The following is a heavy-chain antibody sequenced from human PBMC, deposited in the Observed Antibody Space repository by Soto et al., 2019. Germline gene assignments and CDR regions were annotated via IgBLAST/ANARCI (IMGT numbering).Heavy chain of an antibody. CDR3: ARDTMRSGTYYRPWLDP. V-gene: IGHV4-61*08. Sequence: PSATLSLTCTVSGDSIRRGGYYWSWIRQPPGEGLEWIGYIYYSGSTNYNPSLKSRVTMSVASSKNQFSLKLTSVTAADTAVYFCARDTMRSGTYYRPWLDPWGQGILVTVSS. D-gene: IGHD1-26*01. CDR1: GDSIRRGGYY. J-gene: IGHJ5*02. CDR2: IYYSGST.